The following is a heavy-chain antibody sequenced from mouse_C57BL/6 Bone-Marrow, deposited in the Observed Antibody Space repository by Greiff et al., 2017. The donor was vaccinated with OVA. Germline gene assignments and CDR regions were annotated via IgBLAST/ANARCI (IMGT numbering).Heavy chain of an antibody. CDR3: AREGGD. Sequence: EVHLVESGGDLVKPGGSLKLSCAASGFTFSSYGMSWVRQTPDKRLEWVATISSGGSYTYYPDSVKGRFTISRDNAKNTLYLQMSSLKSEDTAMYYCAREGGDWGQGTTLTVSS. CDR2: ISSGGSYT. V-gene: IGHV5-6*01. J-gene: IGHJ2*01. CDR1: GFTFSSYG.